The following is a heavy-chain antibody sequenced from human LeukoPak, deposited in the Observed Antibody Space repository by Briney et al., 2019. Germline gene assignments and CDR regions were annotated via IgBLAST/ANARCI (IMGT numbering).Heavy chain of an antibody. V-gene: IGHV3-7*01. CDR2: IKQDGSEK. Sequence: GGSLRLSCAASGFTFSSYWLSWVRQAPGKGLEWVANIKQDGSEKYYVDSVKGRFTISRDNAKNSLYLQMNSLRAEDTAVYYCARLTNFYYMDVWGKGTTVTVSS. CDR3: ARLTNFYYMDV. J-gene: IGHJ6*03. D-gene: IGHD3-9*01. CDR1: GFTFSSYW.